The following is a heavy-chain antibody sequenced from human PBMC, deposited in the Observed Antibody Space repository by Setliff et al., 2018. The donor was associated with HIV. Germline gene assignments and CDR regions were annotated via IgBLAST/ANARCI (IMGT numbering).Heavy chain of an antibody. D-gene: IGHD6-19*01. Sequence: PSETLSLTCAVYGGSFSDNYWSWIRQSPGKGLEWIGEINHSGRTKYSPSLRSRVSISVDTSKTQFSLKLSSVTAADTAVYYCARVDGFMAVAGTYDYWGQGTLVTVSS. CDR1: GGSFSDNY. J-gene: IGHJ4*02. V-gene: IGHV4-34*01. CDR3: ARVDGFMAVAGTYDY. CDR2: INHSGRT.